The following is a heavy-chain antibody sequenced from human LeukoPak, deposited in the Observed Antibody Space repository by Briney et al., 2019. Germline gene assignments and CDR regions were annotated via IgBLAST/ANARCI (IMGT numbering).Heavy chain of an antibody. V-gene: IGHV4-4*02. D-gene: IGHD6-13*01. CDR2: IHHSGST. CDR1: GGSISSSNW. J-gene: IGHJ4*02. Sequence: PSETLSLTCAVSGGSISSSNWWCGVRQPPGKGLERTGEIHHSGSTNYNPSLKSRVTISVDKSKNQFSLKLSSVTAADTAVYYCARSISSWIFDYWGQGTLVTVSS. CDR3: ARSISSWIFDY.